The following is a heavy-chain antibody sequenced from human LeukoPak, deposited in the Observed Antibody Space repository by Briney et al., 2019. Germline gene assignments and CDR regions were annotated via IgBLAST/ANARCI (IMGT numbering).Heavy chain of an antibody. D-gene: IGHD3-9*01. J-gene: IGHJ3*02. CDR1: GYRFTSYW. Sequence: GGSLKISFKGSGYRFTSYWIGWVRPMPGKGVEWMGIIYPGDSDTRYSPSFQGQVTISADKSISTAYLQWSSLKASDTAMYYCARQAPDFDWLLGDAFDIWGQGTMVTVSS. V-gene: IGHV5-51*01. CDR2: IYPGDSDT. CDR3: ARQAPDFDWLLGDAFDI.